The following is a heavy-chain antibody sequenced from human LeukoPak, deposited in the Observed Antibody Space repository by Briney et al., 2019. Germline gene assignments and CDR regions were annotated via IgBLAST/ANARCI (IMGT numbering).Heavy chain of an antibody. CDR3: VRDRGTYRPIDY. CDR2: IKQDGSAK. D-gene: IGHD1-26*01. Sequence: TGGSLRLSCAASGFTFSSYWMSWVRLAPGKGLEWAANIKQDGSAKFYVESVKGRFTISRDNAKKSLYLQMNSLRAEDTAIYYCVRDRGTYRPIDYWGQGTLVTVSS. V-gene: IGHV3-7*03. CDR1: GFTFSSYW. J-gene: IGHJ4*02.